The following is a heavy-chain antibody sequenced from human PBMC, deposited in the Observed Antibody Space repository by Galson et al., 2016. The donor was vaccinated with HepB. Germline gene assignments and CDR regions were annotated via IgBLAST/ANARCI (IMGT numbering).Heavy chain of an antibody. CDR3: ARYCYSTSCYISSGDV. J-gene: IGHJ6*02. CDR1: GYTFTSYG. V-gene: IGHV1-18*01. CDR2: ISGYNGNT. Sequence: SVKVSCKASGYTFTSYGISWVRQAPGQGLEWMGWISGYNGNTNYAQKFQGRITMTTDTSTNTAYMELRSLRSDDTAVFYCARYCYSTSCYISSGDVWGQGTTVTVSS. D-gene: IGHD2-2*02.